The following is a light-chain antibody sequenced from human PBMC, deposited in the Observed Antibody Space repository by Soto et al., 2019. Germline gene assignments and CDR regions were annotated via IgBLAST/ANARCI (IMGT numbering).Light chain of an antibody. J-gene: IGKJ2*01. V-gene: IGKV1-39*01. CDR2: AAS. CDR1: QSISSY. Sequence: DIQMTQSPSSLSASVGDRVTITCRASQSISSYLNWYQQKPGKAPKLLIYAASSLESGVPLRFSGSGSGTDFTLTISSLQPEDFATYYCQQSYSIPPYTFGQGTKLEIK. CDR3: QQSYSIPPYT.